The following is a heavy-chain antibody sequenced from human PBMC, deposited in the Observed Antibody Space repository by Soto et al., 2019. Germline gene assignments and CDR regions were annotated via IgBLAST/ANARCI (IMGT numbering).Heavy chain of an antibody. J-gene: IGHJ4*02. CDR3: VRDLSVTPKFDY. CDR1: GFTFSSYW. CDR2: INGDGTTT. Sequence: EVQLVESGGGLVQPGGSLRLSCAASGFTFSSYWMHWVRQAPGKGLVWVSRINGDGTTTGYADFVKGRFSISRDSAKNTLYLQMNSLRAEDTAVYYCVRDLSVTPKFDYWGQGTLVTVSS. D-gene: IGHD4-17*01. V-gene: IGHV3-74*01.